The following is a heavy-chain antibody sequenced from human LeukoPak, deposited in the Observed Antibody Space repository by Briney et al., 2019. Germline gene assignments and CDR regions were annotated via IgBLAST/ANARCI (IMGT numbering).Heavy chain of an antibody. CDR3: ARDRRYYDSSGYYAY. CDR1: GFTVSSNY. D-gene: IGHD3-22*01. Sequence: GGSLRLSCAASGFTVSSNYMSWVRQAPGKGLEWVSVIYSGGSTYYADSVKGRFTISRDNSKNTLYLQMNSLRAEDTAVYYCARDRRYYDSSGYYAYWGQGTLVTVSS. J-gene: IGHJ4*02. V-gene: IGHV3-53*01. CDR2: IYSGGST.